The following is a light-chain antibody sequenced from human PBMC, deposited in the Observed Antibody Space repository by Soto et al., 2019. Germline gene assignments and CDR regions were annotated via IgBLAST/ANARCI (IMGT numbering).Light chain of an antibody. J-gene: IGKJ2*01. Sequence: EIVLTQSPGTLSLSPGERATLSCRASQSVSSSYLAWYQQKPGQAPRLLIYGASSRATGIPDRFSGSGSGTDCTLGISRLEPGDFARYYWQQYGSSPPYTFGRGTKLEIK. V-gene: IGKV3-20*01. CDR3: QQYGSSPPYT. CDR2: GAS. CDR1: QSVSSSY.